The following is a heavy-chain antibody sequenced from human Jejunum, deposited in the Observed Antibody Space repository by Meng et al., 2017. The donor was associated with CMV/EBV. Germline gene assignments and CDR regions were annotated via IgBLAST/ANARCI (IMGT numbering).Heavy chain of an antibody. CDR2: ISTYNGNT. CDR3: ARGSVNWFDP. V-gene: IGHV1-18*01. CDR1: GYTFSNSG. J-gene: IGHJ5*02. Sequence: SCKASGYTFSNSGISWVRQAPGQGLEWLGWISTYNGNTNYAQKFQGRVTMTTDTSTTTAYMELRSLTSDDTAIYYCARGSVNWFDPWGQGTLVTVSS.